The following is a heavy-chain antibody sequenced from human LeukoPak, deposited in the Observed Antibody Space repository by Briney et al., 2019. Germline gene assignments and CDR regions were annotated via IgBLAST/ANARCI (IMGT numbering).Heavy chain of an antibody. V-gene: IGHV3-11*01. Sequence: PGGSLRLSCAASRFTLSDYYMSWIRRAPGKGLEWLSYISDSGDTIYYADSVKGRFTISRDNAKNSVYLQMNSLRAEDTAVYYCARIWWASRGLYYFDYWGQGALVTVSS. J-gene: IGHJ4*02. CDR2: ISDSGDTI. D-gene: IGHD2-15*01. CDR3: ARIWWASRGLYYFDY. CDR1: RFTLSDYY.